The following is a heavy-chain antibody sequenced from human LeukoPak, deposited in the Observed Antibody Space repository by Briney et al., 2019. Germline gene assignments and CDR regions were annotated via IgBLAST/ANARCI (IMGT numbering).Heavy chain of an antibody. J-gene: IGHJ4*02. V-gene: IGHV4-4*07. CDR2: IYTSGGT. CDR3: ARAVHCSGGSCYFDY. CDR1: GASIMMDS. D-gene: IGHD2-15*01. Sequence: PSESLSLTCSVSGASIMMDSTSCGRPPAGKGLEWIGRIYTSGGTKYNPSLTSRVTMSVDTSKNQFSLKLRSVTAADTAVYYCARAVHCSGGSCYFDYWGQGTLVTVSA.